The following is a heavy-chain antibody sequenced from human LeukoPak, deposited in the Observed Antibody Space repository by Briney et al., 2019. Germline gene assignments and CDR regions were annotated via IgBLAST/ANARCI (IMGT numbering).Heavy chain of an antibody. CDR1: GFTFSSYG. Sequence: GGSQRLSCAASGFTFSSYGMHWVRQAPGKGLEWVAVISYDGSNKYYADSVKGRFTISRDNSKNTLYLQTNSLRAEDTAVYYCAKPRPGHGMGMDVWGQGTTVTVSS. CDR2: ISYDGSNK. V-gene: IGHV3-30-3*02. J-gene: IGHJ6*02. CDR3: AKPRPGHGMGMDV.